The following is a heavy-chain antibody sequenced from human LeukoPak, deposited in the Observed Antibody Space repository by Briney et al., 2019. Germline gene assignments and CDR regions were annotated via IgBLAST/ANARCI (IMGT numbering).Heavy chain of an antibody. CDR1: DGSMINYY. J-gene: IGHJ6*03. V-gene: IGHV4-4*07. CDR3: ARGRAGRGYSYVIYYYYYMDV. D-gene: IGHD5-18*01. Sequence: SETLSLSCSVSDGSMINYYWSWIRQPAGKGLEWIGRMHSSGNNKYNPSLASRVSMSLDMSKGQLSLDLSSLTAADTAVYYCARGRAGRGYSYVIYYYYYMDVWGKGTTVTVSS. CDR2: MHSSGNN.